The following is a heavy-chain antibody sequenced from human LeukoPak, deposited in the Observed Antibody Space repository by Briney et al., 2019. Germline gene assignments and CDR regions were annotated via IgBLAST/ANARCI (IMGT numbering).Heavy chain of an antibody. D-gene: IGHD1-26*01. CDR1: GFTFSSYW. V-gene: IGHV3-74*01. Sequence: PGGSLRLSCAASGFTFSSYWMHWVRQAPGKGLVWVSHIKTDGSSTNYAESVKGRFTISRDNAKNTVYLQMNSLRAEDTAVYYCARDPYSGSYGNYYYYFMDVWGKGTTVTISS. CDR2: IKTDGSST. CDR3: ARDPYSGSYGNYYYYFMDV. J-gene: IGHJ6*03.